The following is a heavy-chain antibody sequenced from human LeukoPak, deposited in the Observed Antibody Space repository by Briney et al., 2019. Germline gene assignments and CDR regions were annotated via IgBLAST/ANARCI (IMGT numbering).Heavy chain of an antibody. V-gene: IGHV4-34*01. Sequence: SETLSLTCAVYGGSFSGYYWSWIRQPPGKGLEWIGEINHSGSTNYNPSLKSRVTISVDTSKNQFSLKLSSVTAADTAVYYCARGVYYFDYWGQGTLVTVSS. J-gene: IGHJ4*02. CDR1: GGSFSGYY. CDR2: INHSGST. CDR3: ARGVYYFDY.